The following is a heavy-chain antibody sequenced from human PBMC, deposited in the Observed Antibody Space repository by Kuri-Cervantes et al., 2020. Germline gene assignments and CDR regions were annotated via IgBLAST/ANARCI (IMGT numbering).Heavy chain of an antibody. CDR2: INHSGST. J-gene: IGHJ5*02. V-gene: IGHV4-34*01. D-gene: IGHD6-13*01. CDR1: GFTLSSYS. CDR3: ARLAAAGKLSWFDP. Sequence: ESLKISCAASGFTLSSYSMNWVRQAPGKGLEWLGEINHSGSTTLKSRVTISVDTSKNQFSLKLNSVTAADTTFYYCARLAAAGKLSWFDPWGQGTLVTVSS.